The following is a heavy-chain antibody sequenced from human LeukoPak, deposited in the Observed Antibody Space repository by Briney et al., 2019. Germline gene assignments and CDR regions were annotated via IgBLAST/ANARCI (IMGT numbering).Heavy chain of an antibody. CDR2: IYSGGST. Sequence: KSGGSLRLSCAASGFTVSSNYMSWVRQAPGKGLEWVSVIYSGGSTYYADSVKGRFTISRDNSKNTLYLQMNSLRAEDTAVYYCARDYRWAFDIWGQGTMVTVSS. D-gene: IGHD5-24*01. J-gene: IGHJ3*02. CDR3: ARDYRWAFDI. V-gene: IGHV3-53*01. CDR1: GFTVSSNY.